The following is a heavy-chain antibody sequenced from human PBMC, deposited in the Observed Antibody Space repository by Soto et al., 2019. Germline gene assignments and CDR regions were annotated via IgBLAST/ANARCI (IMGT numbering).Heavy chain of an antibody. J-gene: IGHJ4*02. CDR1: GGSISSGDYY. CDR3: ARDINCSGGSCYSYFDY. D-gene: IGHD2-15*01. V-gene: IGHV4-30-4*01. CDR2: IYYSGST. Sequence: PSETLSLTCTVSGGSISSGDYYWSWIRQPPGKGLEWIGYIYYSGSTYYNPSLKSRVTISVDTSKNQFSLKLSSVTAADTAVYYCARDINCSGGSCYSYFDYWGQGTLVTV.